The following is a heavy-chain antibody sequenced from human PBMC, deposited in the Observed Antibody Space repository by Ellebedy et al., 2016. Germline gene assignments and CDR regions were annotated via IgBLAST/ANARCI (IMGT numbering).Heavy chain of an antibody. Sequence: GESLKISXAASGFSFTRYDMHWVRQSAGKGLEWVSAIGAAGDTYYPGSVKGQFTISRDNSKNTLYLQMRSLRAEDSAVYYCAKDNEFSSSWYSPVDTFDIWGQGTTVTVSS. J-gene: IGHJ3*02. CDR3: AKDNEFSSSWYSPVDTFDI. CDR2: IGAAGDT. D-gene: IGHD6-13*01. V-gene: IGHV3-13*01. CDR1: GFSFTRYD.